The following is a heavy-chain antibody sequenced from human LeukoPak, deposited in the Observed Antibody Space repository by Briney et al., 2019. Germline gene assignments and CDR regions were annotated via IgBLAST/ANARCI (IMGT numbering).Heavy chain of an antibody. J-gene: IGHJ4*02. Sequence: GGSLRLSCAASGFTFSDYGMHWVRQAPGKGLEWVAVISYDGSYKYYADSVKGRFTISRDSSKNTLYLQMNSLRAEDTAVYYCAKAPGWLRDFDYWGQGTLVTVSS. CDR2: ISYDGSYK. D-gene: IGHD6-19*01. CDR1: GFTFSDYG. CDR3: AKAPGWLRDFDY. V-gene: IGHV3-30*18.